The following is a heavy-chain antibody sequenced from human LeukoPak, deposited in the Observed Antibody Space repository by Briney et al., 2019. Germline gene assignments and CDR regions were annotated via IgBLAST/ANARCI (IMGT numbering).Heavy chain of an antibody. Sequence: GGSLRLSCAASGFTFSSYAMSWVRQAPGTGLEWVSAISGSGGSTYYADSVKGRFTISRDNSKNTLYLQMNSLRAEDTAVYYCAREDGSSWYSPQTNDYWGQGTLVTVSS. CDR1: GFTFSSYA. CDR2: ISGSGGST. CDR3: AREDGSSWYSPQTNDY. D-gene: IGHD6-13*01. V-gene: IGHV3-23*01. J-gene: IGHJ4*02.